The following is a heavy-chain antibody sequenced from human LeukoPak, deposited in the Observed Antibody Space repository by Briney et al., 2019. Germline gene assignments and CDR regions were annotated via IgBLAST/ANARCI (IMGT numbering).Heavy chain of an antibody. CDR3: ASGGLDYAESFDY. D-gene: IGHD4-17*01. Sequence: PGRSLRLSCAASGFTFSSYAMHWVRQAPGKGLEWVAVISYDGSNKYYADSVKGRFTISRDNSKNTLYLPMNSLRAEDTAVYYCASGGLDYAESFDYWGQGTLVTVSS. CDR1: GFTFSSYA. V-gene: IGHV3-30*04. CDR2: ISYDGSNK. J-gene: IGHJ4*02.